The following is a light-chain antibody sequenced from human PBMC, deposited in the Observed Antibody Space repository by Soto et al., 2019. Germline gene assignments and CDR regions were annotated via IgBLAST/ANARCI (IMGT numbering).Light chain of an antibody. CDR3: QQYYDTPWT. V-gene: IGKV4-1*01. CDR1: QSLLYNVNNKNY. J-gene: IGKJ1*01. CDR2: WAS. Sequence: DIVMTQSPDSLAVSLGERATIKCKSSQSLLYNVNNKNYLGWYQQKAGQPPKLLLYWASYRESGVPDRFSGSGSGTDFALTSSSLQAEDVAVYYCQQYYDTPWTFGQGTKVDIK.